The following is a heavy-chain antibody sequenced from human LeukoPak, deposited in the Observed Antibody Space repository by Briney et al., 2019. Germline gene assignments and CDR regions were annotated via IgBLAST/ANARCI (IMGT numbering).Heavy chain of an antibody. J-gene: IGHJ4*02. CDR3: AKRGGFDSSGYYQPPEDY. CDR1: GFTFSSYS. D-gene: IGHD3-22*01. V-gene: IGHV3-21*04. CDR2: ISSSSSYI. Sequence: GGSLRLSCAASGFTFSSYSMNWVRQAPGKGLEWVSSISSSSSYIYYADSVKGRFTISRDNSNNTVYLQMNGLRGEDTAVYYCAKRGGFDSSGYYQPPEDYWGQGTLVTVSS.